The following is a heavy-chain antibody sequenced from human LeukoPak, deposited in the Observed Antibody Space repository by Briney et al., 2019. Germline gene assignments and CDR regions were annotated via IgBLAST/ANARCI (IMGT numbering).Heavy chain of an antibody. Sequence: GGSLRLSCAASGFTFSSYGMHWVRQAPGKGLEWVAVISYDGSNEYYADSVKGRFTISRDNSKNTLYLQMNSLRAEDTAVYYCAKALSSGWYVFDYWGQGTLVTVSS. D-gene: IGHD6-19*01. CDR2: ISYDGSNE. J-gene: IGHJ4*02. CDR1: GFTFSSYG. CDR3: AKALSSGWYVFDY. V-gene: IGHV3-30*18.